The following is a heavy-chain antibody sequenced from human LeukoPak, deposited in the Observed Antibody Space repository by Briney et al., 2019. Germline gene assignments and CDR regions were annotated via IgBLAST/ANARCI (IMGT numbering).Heavy chain of an antibody. CDR2: IFYSGST. V-gene: IGHV4-39*07. CDR3: ARRAYSGSYA. D-gene: IGHD1-26*01. J-gene: IGHJ6*04. CDR1: GGSISTSNYY. Sequence: SETLSLTCTVSGGSISTSNYYWGWIRQPPGKGLEWIGNIFYSGSTYYSPSLKSRVTISVDTSKNQFSLKLSSVTAADTAVYYCARRAYSGSYAWGKGTTVTVSS.